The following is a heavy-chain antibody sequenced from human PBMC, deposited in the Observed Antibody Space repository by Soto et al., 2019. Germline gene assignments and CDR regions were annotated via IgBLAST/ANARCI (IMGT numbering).Heavy chain of an antibody. CDR3: ARQQLVLSESGQRKSNWFDP. CDR1: GFTFSSYA. J-gene: IGHJ5*02. V-gene: IGHV3-30-3*01. Sequence: GGSLRLSCAASGFTFSSYAMHWVRQAPGKGLEWVAVISYDGSNKYYADSVKGRFTISRDNSKNTLYLQMNSLRAEDTAVYYCARQQLVLSESGQRKSNWFDPWGQGTLVTVSS. D-gene: IGHD6-13*01. CDR2: ISYDGSNK.